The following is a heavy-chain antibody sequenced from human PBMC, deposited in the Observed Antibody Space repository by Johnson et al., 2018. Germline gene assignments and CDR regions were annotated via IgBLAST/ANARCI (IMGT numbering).Heavy chain of an antibody. CDR1: GFSFTTYW. CDR2: IYPGDSDT. D-gene: IGHD3-22*01. Sequence: VQLVQSGAEVKQPGDSLRISCQGSGFSFTTYWIGWVRQMPGKGLECMGIIYPGDSDTKYSPSFQGQVTISADNSVSTAYLQWSSRKASDTAIYYCARRSYFDVSPTLHIWGQGTMVTVSS. J-gene: IGHJ3*02. V-gene: IGHV5-51*01. CDR3: ARRSYFDVSPTLHI.